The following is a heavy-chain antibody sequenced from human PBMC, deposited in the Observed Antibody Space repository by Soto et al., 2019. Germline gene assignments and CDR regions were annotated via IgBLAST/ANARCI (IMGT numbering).Heavy chain of an antibody. Sequence: ASLKVSCKASGYTFSTYGINWVRQAPGQGLEWMGFISAYNGDTDYEKNFQGRVTMTTDTSTSTAYMELRSLRSDDTAVYYCARQALRSTRAGHKCFYXWGQGTIVTVS. CDR2: ISAYNGDT. D-gene: IGHD2-2*01. CDR1: GYTFSTYG. V-gene: IGHV1-18*01. CDR3: ARQALRSTRAGHKCFYX. J-gene: IGHJ5*02.